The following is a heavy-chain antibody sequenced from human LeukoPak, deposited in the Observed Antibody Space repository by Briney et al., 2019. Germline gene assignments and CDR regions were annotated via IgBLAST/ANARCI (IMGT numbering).Heavy chain of an antibody. J-gene: IGHJ5*02. CDR2: ISGPGGDT. CDR3: AKGGLGYCSTTACYFRWLDP. Sequence: PGGSLRLSCAGSGFMFRSYAMTWVRQAPGKGLEWVSSISGPGGDTYHADSVKGRFTISRDNAKNTLYLQMNNLRAEDTAVYYCAKGGLGYCSTTACYFRWLDPWGQGTPVTVSS. CDR1: GFMFRSYA. V-gene: IGHV3-23*01. D-gene: IGHD2-2*01.